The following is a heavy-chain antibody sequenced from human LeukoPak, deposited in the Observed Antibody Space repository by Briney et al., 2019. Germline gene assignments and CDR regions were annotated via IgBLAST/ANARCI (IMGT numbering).Heavy chain of an antibody. CDR1: GFTFSSYS. CDR3: ARDGRFLEWLPGNFDY. D-gene: IGHD3-3*01. V-gene: IGHV3-21*01. J-gene: IGHJ4*02. Sequence: GGSLRLSCAASGFTFSSYSMNWVRQAPGKGLEWVSSISSSSSYIYYADSVKGRFTISRDNAKNSLYLQMNSLRAEDTAVYYCARDGRFLEWLPGNFDYWGQGTLVTVSS. CDR2: ISSSSSYI.